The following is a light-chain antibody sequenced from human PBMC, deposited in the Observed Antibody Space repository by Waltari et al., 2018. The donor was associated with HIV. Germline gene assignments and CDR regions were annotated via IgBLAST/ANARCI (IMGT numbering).Light chain of an antibody. J-gene: IGKJ2*01. CDR1: QSVSSSY. CDR3: QQYGSSPYT. V-gene: IGKV3-20*01. Sequence: IVLTQPPRTLSLAPGERATLSCRASQSVSSSYLAWYQQKPGQAPRLLIYGASSRATGIPDRFSGSGSGTDFTLTISRLEPEDFAVYYCQQYGSSPYTFGQGTKLEIK. CDR2: GAS.